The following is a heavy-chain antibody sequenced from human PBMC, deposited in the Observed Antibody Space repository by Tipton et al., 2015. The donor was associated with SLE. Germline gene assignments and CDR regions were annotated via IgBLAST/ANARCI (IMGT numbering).Heavy chain of an antibody. V-gene: IGHV4-61*09. CDR2: INHSGST. D-gene: IGHD6-19*01. Sequence: LRLSCTVSGGSISSGSYYWSWIRQPAGKGLEWIGEINHSGSTNYNPSLKSRVTISVDTSKNQFSLKLSSVTAADTAVYYCARERLAVAGIDYWGQGTLVTVSS. CDR3: ARERLAVAGIDY. CDR1: GGSISSGSYY. J-gene: IGHJ4*02.